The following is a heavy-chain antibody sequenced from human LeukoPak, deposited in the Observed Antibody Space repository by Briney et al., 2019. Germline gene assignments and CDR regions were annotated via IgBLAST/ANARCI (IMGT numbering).Heavy chain of an antibody. CDR2: INPNKSGT. CDR3: ASQVTKSAFDI. J-gene: IGHJ3*02. D-gene: IGHD4-17*01. CDR1: GYTFTGYY. V-gene: IGHV1-2*02. Sequence: GASVKVSCKASGYTFTGYYMHWVRQAPGQGLEWMGWINPNKSGTIYAQKFQGRVTLTSDSSISTAYMELTRLRSDDTAVYYCASQVTKSAFDIWGQGTLVTVSS.